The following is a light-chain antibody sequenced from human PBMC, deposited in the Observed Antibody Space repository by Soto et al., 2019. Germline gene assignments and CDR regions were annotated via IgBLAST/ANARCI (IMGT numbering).Light chain of an antibody. V-gene: IGKV3-15*01. J-gene: IGKJ1*01. Sequence: VMTQSPAERRVGTECRSRRSPKASQSVSDYLAWYQQTPGQPPRLLMYTASTRATGIPARFSGSGSGTEFTLTIRSLQSEDSAVYFCEESSNWPGTFGQGTKVDIK. CDR3: EESSNWPGT. CDR2: TAS. CDR1: QSVSDY.